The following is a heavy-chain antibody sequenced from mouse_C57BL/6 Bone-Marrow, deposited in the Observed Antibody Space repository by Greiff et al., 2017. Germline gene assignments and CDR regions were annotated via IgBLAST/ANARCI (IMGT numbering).Heavy chain of an antibody. Sequence: QVQLQQPGAELVRPGSSVKLSCKASGYTFTSYWMDWVKQRPGPGLEWIGNIYPSDSETHYNQKFKDKATLTVDKSSSTAYMQLSSLTSEDSAVYYCARGTTVVARYAMDYWGQGTSVTVSS. V-gene: IGHV1-61*01. CDR1: GYTFTSYW. CDR2: IYPSDSET. D-gene: IGHD1-1*01. J-gene: IGHJ4*01. CDR3: ARGTTVVARYAMDY.